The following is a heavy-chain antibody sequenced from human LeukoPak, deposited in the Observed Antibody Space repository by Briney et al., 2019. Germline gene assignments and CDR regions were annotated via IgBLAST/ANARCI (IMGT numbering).Heavy chain of an antibody. CDR1: GGSFSGYY. V-gene: IGHV4-4*07. D-gene: IGHD1-26*01. CDR2: IYTSGST. Sequence: SETLSLTCAVYGGSFSGYYWSWIREPAGKGLEWIGRIYTSGSTNYNPSLKSRVTMSVDTSKNQFSLKLSSVTAADTAVYYCARDRLSGSYFWFDPWGQGTLVTVSS. J-gene: IGHJ5*02. CDR3: ARDRLSGSYFWFDP.